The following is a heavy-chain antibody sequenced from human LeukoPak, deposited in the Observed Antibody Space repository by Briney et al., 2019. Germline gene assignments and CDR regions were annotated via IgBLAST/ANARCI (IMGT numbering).Heavy chain of an antibody. V-gene: IGHV1-46*01. J-gene: IGHJ6*02. CDR3: ESSGSSYYYGMDV. CDR2: INPSGGST. D-gene: IGHD3-22*01. Sequence: ASVKVSCKASGYTFTSYYMHWVRQAPGQGLEWMGIINPSGGSTSYAQKFQGRVTMTRDTSTSTVYMELSSLRSEDTAVYYCESSGSSYYYGMDVWGQGTTVTVSS. CDR1: GYTFTSYY.